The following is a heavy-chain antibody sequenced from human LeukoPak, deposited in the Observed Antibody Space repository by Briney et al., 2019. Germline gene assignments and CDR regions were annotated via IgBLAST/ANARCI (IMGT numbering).Heavy chain of an antibody. J-gene: IGHJ4*02. CDR1: GFTFSSYW. CDR2: INSDVSST. D-gene: IGHD3-16*02. CDR3: ARDPSFTPPVFDY. V-gene: IGHV3-74*01. Sequence: GGSLRLSCAASGFTFSSYWMHWVRQAPGKGLVWVSRINSDVSSTSYADSVKGRFTISRDNAKNTLYLQMNSLRAEDTAVYYCARDPSFTPPVFDYWGQGTLVTVSS.